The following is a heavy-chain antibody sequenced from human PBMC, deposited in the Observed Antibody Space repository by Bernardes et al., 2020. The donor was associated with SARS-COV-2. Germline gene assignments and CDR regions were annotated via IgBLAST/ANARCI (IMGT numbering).Heavy chain of an antibody. CDR1: GFTFSSYA. Sequence: GGSLRLSCAASGFTFSSYAMSWVRQAPGKGLEWVSAISGSGGSTYYADSVKGRFTISRDNSKNTLYLQMNSLRAEDTAVYYCAKLLGYVRGVIIKGWFDPWGQGTLVTVSS. V-gene: IGHV3-23*01. D-gene: IGHD3-10*01. CDR2: ISGSGGST. CDR3: AKLLGYVRGVIIKGWFDP. J-gene: IGHJ5*02.